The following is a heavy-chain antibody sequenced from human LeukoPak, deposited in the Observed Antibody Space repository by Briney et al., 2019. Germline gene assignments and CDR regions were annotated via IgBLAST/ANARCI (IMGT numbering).Heavy chain of an antibody. V-gene: IGHV3-30*02. CDR3: AKDTSRGAAAGF. Sequence: GGSLILSCAASGFTFSSYGMHWVRQAPGKGLEWVAFIRYDGSNKYYADSVKGRFTISRDNSKNTLYLQMNSLRAEDTAVYYCAKDTSRGAAAGFWGQGTLVTVSS. J-gene: IGHJ4*02. CDR2: IRYDGSNK. D-gene: IGHD6-13*01. CDR1: GFTFSSYG.